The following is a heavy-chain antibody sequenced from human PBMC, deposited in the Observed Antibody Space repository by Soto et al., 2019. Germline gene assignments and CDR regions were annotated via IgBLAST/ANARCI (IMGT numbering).Heavy chain of an antibody. CDR1: GGSFSGYY. CDR2: INHSGST. Sequence: SETLSLTCAVYGGSFSGYYWSWIRQPPGKGLEWIGEINHSGSTNYNPSLKSRVTISVDTSKNQFSLKLSSVTAADTAVYYCAIGGDYGDYVSLPLDYWGQGTLVTVSS. V-gene: IGHV4-34*01. J-gene: IGHJ4*02. D-gene: IGHD4-17*01. CDR3: AIGGDYGDYVSLPLDY.